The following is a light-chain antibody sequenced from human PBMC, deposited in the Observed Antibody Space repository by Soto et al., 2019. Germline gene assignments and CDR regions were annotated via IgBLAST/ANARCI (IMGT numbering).Light chain of an antibody. Sequence: EIVLTQSPGTLSLSPGERATLSCRASQRVSNSWLAWYQRKPGQAPRLLIYGASSRAAGIPDRFSGGGSGTDFTLTITRVEPEDSAVFYCQQYGSPPWTFGQGTKVEIK. CDR3: QQYGSPPWT. V-gene: IGKV3-20*01. CDR1: QRVSNSW. CDR2: GAS. J-gene: IGKJ1*01.